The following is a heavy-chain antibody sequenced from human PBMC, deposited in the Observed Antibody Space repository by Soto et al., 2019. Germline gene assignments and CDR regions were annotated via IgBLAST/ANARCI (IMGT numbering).Heavy chain of an antibody. CDR3: ARNTIFGVGHYYYYGMDV. CDR1: GGTFSSYA. V-gene: IGHV1-69*01. Sequence: QVQLVQSGAEVKKPGSSVKVSCKASGGTFSSYAISWVRQAPGQGLEWMGGIIPIFGTANYAQKFQGRVTITADESTSTDYMELSSLRSEDTAVYYCARNTIFGVGHYYYYGMDVWGQGTTVTVSS. D-gene: IGHD3-3*01. J-gene: IGHJ6*02. CDR2: IIPIFGTA.